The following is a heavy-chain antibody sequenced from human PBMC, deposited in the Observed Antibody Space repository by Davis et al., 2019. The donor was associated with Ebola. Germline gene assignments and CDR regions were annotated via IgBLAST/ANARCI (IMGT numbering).Heavy chain of an antibody. CDR1: GYTFTSYA. J-gene: IGHJ4*02. D-gene: IGHD3-3*01. V-gene: IGHV1-3*01. CDR2: INAGNGNT. Sequence: ASVKVSCKASGYTFTSYAMHWVRQAPGQRLEWMGWINAGNGNTKYSQKFQGRVTITRDTSASTAYMELSSLRSEDTAVYYCSRDGSILEWFLFDYWGQGTLVTVSS. CDR3: SRDGSILEWFLFDY.